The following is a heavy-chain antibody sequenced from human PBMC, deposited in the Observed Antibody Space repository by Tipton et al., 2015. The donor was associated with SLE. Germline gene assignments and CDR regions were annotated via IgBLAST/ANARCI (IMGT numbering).Heavy chain of an antibody. Sequence: QSGPEVRKPGESLKISCEGSGYSFPNYWIAWVRQMPGKGLECMGLIYVGDSNTKYNPSFQGQVTISADKSTSTAYLQWRSLKASDTAMYYCARGGSTVIPYAFDIWGQGTMVTVSS. CDR2: IYVGDSNT. CDR1: GYSFPNYW. D-gene: IGHD4-17*01. CDR3: ARGGSTVIPYAFDI. V-gene: IGHV5-51*03. J-gene: IGHJ3*02.